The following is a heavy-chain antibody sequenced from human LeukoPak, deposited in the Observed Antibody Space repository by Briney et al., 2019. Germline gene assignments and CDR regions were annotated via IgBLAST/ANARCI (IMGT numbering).Heavy chain of an antibody. CDR2: ISGSGGST. CDR1: GFTFSSYA. Sequence: GGSLRLSCAASGFTFSSYAMSWVRQAPGKGLEWVSAISGSGGSTYYADSVKGRFTISRDNSKNTLYLQMNSLRAEDTAVYYCAKPLGGYYDSSGYCDAFDIWGQGTMVTVSS. J-gene: IGHJ3*02. CDR3: AKPLGGYYDSSGYCDAFDI. V-gene: IGHV3-23*01. D-gene: IGHD3-22*01.